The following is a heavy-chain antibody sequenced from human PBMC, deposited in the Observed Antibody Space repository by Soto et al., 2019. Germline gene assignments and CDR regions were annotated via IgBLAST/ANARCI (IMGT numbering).Heavy chain of an antibody. CDR3: ARDLWNHVGYAMDX. Sequence: ASVKVSCKVSGHTFTGYFIHWVRQAPGQGLEWMGFINPNSGGTNYAQKFQGRVTMTRDTSISTAYMELRRLKSDDTAIYYCARDLWNHVGYAMDXWGQGTTLTVS. CDR2: INPNSGGT. V-gene: IGHV1-2*02. CDR1: GHTFTGYF. D-gene: IGHD1-1*01. J-gene: IGHJ6*02.